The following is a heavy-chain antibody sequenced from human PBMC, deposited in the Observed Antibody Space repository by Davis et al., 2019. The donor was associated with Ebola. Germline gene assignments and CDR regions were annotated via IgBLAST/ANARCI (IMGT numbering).Heavy chain of an antibody. CDR1: GYTFSNYG. CDR3: ARGKDTGWFGWFDP. V-gene: IGHV1-18*01. CDR2: VSGYNGKT. D-gene: IGHD3-10*01. Sequence: ASVKVSCKASGYTFSNYGITWVRQAPGQGLEWMGWVSGYNGKTNYALKFQDRVTITADESTTTAYMELRSLTFDDTAVYYCARGKDTGWFGWFDPWGQGTLVTVSS. J-gene: IGHJ5*02.